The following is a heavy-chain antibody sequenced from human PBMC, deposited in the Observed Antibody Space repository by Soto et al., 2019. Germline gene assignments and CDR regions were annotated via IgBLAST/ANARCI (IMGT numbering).Heavy chain of an antibody. Sequence: QLQLQESGPGLVKPSETLSLTCTVSDGSISRSGYYWGWIRQPPGKGLEWIGSIYYSGTTYYNPSLKIRVSISVDTSKNQFSLKLSSVTAADTAVYYCASVLRVVAATSSAFDIWGQGTMVTVSS. D-gene: IGHD2-15*01. CDR2: IYYSGTT. J-gene: IGHJ3*02. V-gene: IGHV4-39*01. CDR3: ASVLRVVAATSSAFDI. CDR1: DGSISRSGYY.